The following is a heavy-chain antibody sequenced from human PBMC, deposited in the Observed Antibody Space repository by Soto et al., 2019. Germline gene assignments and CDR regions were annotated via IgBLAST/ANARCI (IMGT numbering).Heavy chain of an antibody. D-gene: IGHD1-26*01. V-gene: IGHV1-18*01. CDR3: AIPKSGSYSSPPNWFDP. Sequence: QVQLVQSGAEVKKPGASVKVSCKASGYTFTSYGISWVRQAPGQGLEWMGWISAYNGNTNYAQKLQGRVTMTTDTSTSTAYMELRSLRSDDTAVYYFAIPKSGSYSSPPNWFDPWGQGTLVTVS. J-gene: IGHJ5*02. CDR1: GYTFTSYG. CDR2: ISAYNGNT.